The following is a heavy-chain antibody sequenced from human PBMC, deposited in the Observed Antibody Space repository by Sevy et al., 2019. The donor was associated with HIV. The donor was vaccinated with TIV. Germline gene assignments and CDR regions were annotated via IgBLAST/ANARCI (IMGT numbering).Heavy chain of an antibody. D-gene: IGHD3-22*01. CDR2: ISWNSGSI. J-gene: IGHJ4*02. CDR1: GFTFDDYA. Sequence: GGSLRLSCAASGFTFDDYAMHWVRQAPGKGLEWVSGISWNSGSIGYADSVKGRFTISRDNTKNSLYLQMNSLRAEDTAVYYCAKGSRDSSGYYSPWGQGTLVTVSS. CDR3: AKGSRDSSGYYSP. V-gene: IGHV3-9*01.